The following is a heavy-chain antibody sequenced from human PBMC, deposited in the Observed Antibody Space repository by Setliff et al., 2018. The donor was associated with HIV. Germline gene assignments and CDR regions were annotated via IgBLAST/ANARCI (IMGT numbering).Heavy chain of an antibody. CDR1: GYSISSGYY. CDR2: IYHSGTT. J-gene: IGHJ4*02. CDR3: ARAAAGNTGPFDL. D-gene: IGHD4-17*01. Sequence: LSLTCAVSGYSISSGYYWGWIRQPPGKGLEWVGSIYHSGTTYYNPSLKSRVTMSVDTSKNQFSLKLTSVTASDTAVYYCARAAAGNTGPFDLWGQGSPVTVSS. V-gene: IGHV4-38-2*01.